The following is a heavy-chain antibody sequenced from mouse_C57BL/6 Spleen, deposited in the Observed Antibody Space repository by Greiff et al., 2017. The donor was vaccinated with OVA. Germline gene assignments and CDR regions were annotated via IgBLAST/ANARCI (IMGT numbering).Heavy chain of an antibody. CDR2: IDPEDGET. D-gene: IGHD2-3*01. V-gene: IGHV14-2*01. CDR3: ARRDGYYARDY. J-gene: IGHJ2*01. Sequence: VQLQQSGAELVKPGASVKLSCTASGFNIKDYYMHWVKQRTEQGLEWIGRIDPEDGETKYAPKFPGKATITADTSSNTAYLQLSSLTSEDTAVYYCARRDGYYARDYWGQGTTLTVSS. CDR1: GFNIKDYY.